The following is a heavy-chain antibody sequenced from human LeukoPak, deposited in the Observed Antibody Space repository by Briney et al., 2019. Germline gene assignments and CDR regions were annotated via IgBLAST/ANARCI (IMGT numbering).Heavy chain of an antibody. J-gene: IGHJ4*02. Sequence: GGSLRLSCAASGFSFSRYGMHWVRQAPGKGLEWVAVISYDGSNKYYADSVKGRFTISRDNSKNTLYLQMNSLRAEDTAVYYCAKGPLGFWSGYYPDYWGQGTLVTVSS. CDR3: AKGPLGFWSGYYPDY. CDR2: ISYDGSNK. D-gene: IGHD3-3*01. CDR1: GFSFSRYG. V-gene: IGHV3-30*18.